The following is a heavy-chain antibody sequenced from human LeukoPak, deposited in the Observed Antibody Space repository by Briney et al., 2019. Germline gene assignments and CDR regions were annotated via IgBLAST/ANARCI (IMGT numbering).Heavy chain of an antibody. D-gene: IGHD5-18*01. Sequence: GGPLRLSCAASGFTFGSYWMSWVRQAPGKGLEWVAYIKEDGSEKYYVDSVKGRFTISRDSAKNSLYLQMNSLRVEDTAVYYCARDHNYGSDYWGQGTLVTVSS. CDR2: IKEDGSEK. CDR3: ARDHNYGSDY. J-gene: IGHJ4*02. V-gene: IGHV3-7*03. CDR1: GFTFGSYW.